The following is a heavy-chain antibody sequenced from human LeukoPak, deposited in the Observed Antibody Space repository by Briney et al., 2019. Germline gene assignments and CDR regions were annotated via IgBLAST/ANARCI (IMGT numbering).Heavy chain of an antibody. CDR1: GFTFSTYG. Sequence: PGGSLRLSCAASGFTFSTYGMSWVRQAPGNGLDWVSTISGSGGSTNYGDSVKGRFTISRDNSKNTLYLQMNSLRAEDTAVYYCAKQRSSWYRGAFDIWGQGTMVTVSS. D-gene: IGHD6-13*01. J-gene: IGHJ3*02. V-gene: IGHV3-23*01. CDR2: ISGSGGST. CDR3: AKQRSSWYRGAFDI.